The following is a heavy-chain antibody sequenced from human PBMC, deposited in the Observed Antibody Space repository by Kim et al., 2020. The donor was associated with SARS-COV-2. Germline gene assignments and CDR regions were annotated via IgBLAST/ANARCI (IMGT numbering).Heavy chain of an antibody. CDR3: AKGDMENHYYYGVDV. V-gene: IGHV3-30*18. CDR2: ISNDGSNK. Sequence: GGSLRLSCAASGFTFRYCGMHWVRQAPGKGLEWLAVISNDGSNKYYADSVKGRFTISRDNSKGMLFLQMDGLRVEDTALYYCAKGDMENHYYYGVDVWGQGTTVTVSS. J-gene: IGHJ6*02. CDR1: GFTFRYCG. D-gene: IGHD3-16*01.